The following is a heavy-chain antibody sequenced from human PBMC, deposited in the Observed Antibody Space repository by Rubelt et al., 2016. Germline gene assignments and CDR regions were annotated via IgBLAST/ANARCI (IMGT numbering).Heavy chain of an antibody. CDR3: ARDKAGDTYYFDY. CDR1: GFTFNRYW. J-gene: IGHJ4*02. Sequence: EVQLLESGGGLVKPGGSLRLSCEASGFTFNRYWMTWVRQAPGKGLEWVANIRQDGSEKSYVDSVKGRFTISRDNAKNSLYLQVNSLRAEDTAVYYYARDKAGDTYYFDYWGQGTLVTVSS. CDR2: IRQDGSEK. D-gene: IGHD2-21*02. V-gene: IGHV3-7*01.